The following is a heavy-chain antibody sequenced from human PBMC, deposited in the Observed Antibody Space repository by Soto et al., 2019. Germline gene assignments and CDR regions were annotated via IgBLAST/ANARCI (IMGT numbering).Heavy chain of an antibody. CDR1: GFTFSSYW. CDR2: INSDGSST. CDR3: ARVRREYPSGPSDAFDI. V-gene: IGHV3-74*01. Sequence: GGSLRLSCAASGFTFSSYWMHWVRQAPGKGLVWVSRINSDGSSTSYADSVKGRFTISRDNAKNTLYLQMNSLRAEDTAVYYCARVRREYPSGPSDAFDIWGQGTMVTVSS. J-gene: IGHJ3*02. D-gene: IGHD2-8*02.